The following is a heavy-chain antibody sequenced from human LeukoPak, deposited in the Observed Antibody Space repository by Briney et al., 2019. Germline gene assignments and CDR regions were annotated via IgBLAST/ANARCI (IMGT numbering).Heavy chain of an antibody. D-gene: IGHD5-18*01. CDR2: IYYSGST. CDR1: GGSISSSSYY. J-gene: IGHJ4*02. V-gene: IGHV4-39*01. Sequence: PSETLSLTCTVSGGSISSSSYYWGWIRQPPGKGLEWIGNIYYSGSTYHNPSLKSRVTISVDTSKNQFSLKLSSVTAADTAVYYCARLPHGYRYDVDYWGQGTLVTVSS. CDR3: ARLPHGYRYDVDY.